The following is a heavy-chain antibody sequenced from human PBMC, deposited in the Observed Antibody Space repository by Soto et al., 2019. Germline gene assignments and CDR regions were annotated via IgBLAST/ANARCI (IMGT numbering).Heavy chain of an antibody. CDR1: GFTFSSYV. D-gene: IGHD3-22*01. J-gene: IGHJ3*02. CDR3: ARDYYDSSGYRGYAFDI. Sequence: GGSLRLSCAASGFTFSSYVMSLVRQAPGKGLEWVSSISGSGGSTYYADSVKGRFTIARDNSKNTLYLQMNSLRAEDTAVYYCARDYYDSSGYRGYAFDIWGKGTMVTVSS. CDR2: ISGSGGST. V-gene: IGHV3-23*01.